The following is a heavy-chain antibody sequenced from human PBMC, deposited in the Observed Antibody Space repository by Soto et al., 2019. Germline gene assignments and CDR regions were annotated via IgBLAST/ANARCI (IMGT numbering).Heavy chain of an antibody. Sequence: QVQLQQWGAGLLKPSETLSLTCAVYGGSFSGYYWSWIRQPPGKGLEWIGEINHSGSTNYNPSLKSRVTISVDTSKNQFSLKLSSVTAADTAVYYCARVLEQWLVPDYWGQGTLVTVSS. D-gene: IGHD6-19*01. V-gene: IGHV4-34*01. CDR1: GGSFSGYY. CDR2: INHSGST. CDR3: ARVLEQWLVPDY. J-gene: IGHJ4*02.